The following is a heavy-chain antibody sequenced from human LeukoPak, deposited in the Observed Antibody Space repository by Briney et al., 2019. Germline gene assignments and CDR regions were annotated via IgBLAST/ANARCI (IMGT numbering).Heavy chain of an antibody. CDR1: GFIFSNAW. CDR2: ISSSSGTI. V-gene: IGHV3-48*02. D-gene: IGHD3-22*01. CDR3: ARDLNLYDSSGYYPR. J-gene: IGHJ4*02. Sequence: GGSLRLSCAASGFIFSNAWMTWVRQAPGKGLEWVSYISSSSGTIYYADSVKGRFTISRDNAENSLYLQMNSLRDEDTAVYYCARDLNLYDSSGYYPRWGQGTLVTVSS.